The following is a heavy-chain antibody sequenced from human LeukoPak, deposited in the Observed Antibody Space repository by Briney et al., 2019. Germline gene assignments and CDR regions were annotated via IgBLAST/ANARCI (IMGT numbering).Heavy chain of an antibody. V-gene: IGHV1-3*03. J-gene: IGHJ4*02. CDR3: ARGIYYYDLAFDQ. D-gene: IGHD3-22*01. CDR1: GYTFTSYA. Sequence: ASVKVSCKASGYTFTSYAMNWVRQAPGQRPEWMGWINADNGNTKYSQEFQGRVALTWDTSASTAYMELRSLRSEDMAVYYCARGIYYYDLAFDQWGQGTLVTVSS. CDR2: INADNGNT.